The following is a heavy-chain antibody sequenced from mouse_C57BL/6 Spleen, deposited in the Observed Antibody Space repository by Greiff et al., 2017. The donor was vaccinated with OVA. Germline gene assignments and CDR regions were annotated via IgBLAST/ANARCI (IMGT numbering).Heavy chain of an antibody. V-gene: IGHV1-69*01. CDR3: ARAYYYGGGYAMDY. Sequence: QVQLKQPGAELVMPGASVKLSCKASGYTFTSYWMHWVKQRPGQGLEWIGEIDPSDSYTNYNQKFKGKSTLTVDKSSSTAYMQLSSLTSEDSAVYYCARAYYYGGGYAMDYWGQGTSVTVSS. D-gene: IGHD1-1*02. CDR2: IDPSDSYT. J-gene: IGHJ4*01. CDR1: GYTFTSYW.